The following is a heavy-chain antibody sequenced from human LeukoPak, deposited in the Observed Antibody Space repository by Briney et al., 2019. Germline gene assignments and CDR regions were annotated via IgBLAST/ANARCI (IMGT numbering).Heavy chain of an antibody. J-gene: IGHJ4*02. CDR1: GFTFSSYT. V-gene: IGHV3-21*01. D-gene: IGHD3-10*01. CDR2: ISTSSSYI. CDR3: AREAGTYYYGSGSPELDY. Sequence: GGSLRLSCAASGFTFSSYTMNWVRQAPGKGLEWVSSISTSSSYIYYADSVKDRFTISRDNAKKSLYLQMNSLRAEDTAVYYCAREAGTYYYGSGSPELDYWGQGTLVTVSS.